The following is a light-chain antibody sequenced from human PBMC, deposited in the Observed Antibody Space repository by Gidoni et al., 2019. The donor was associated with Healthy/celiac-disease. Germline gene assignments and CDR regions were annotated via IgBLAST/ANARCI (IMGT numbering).Light chain of an antibody. CDR1: SSDVGGYNY. CDR3: SSYTSSDTAV. CDR2: DVS. J-gene: IGLJ2*01. V-gene: IGLV2-14*03. Sequence: QSALTQPASVSGSPGQSITISCTGTSSDVGGYNYVSWYQQHQSKAPKLIIYDVSNRPSGISNRFSGSKSGNTASLTISGLQAEDEADYYCSSYTSSDTAVFGGGTKLTVL.